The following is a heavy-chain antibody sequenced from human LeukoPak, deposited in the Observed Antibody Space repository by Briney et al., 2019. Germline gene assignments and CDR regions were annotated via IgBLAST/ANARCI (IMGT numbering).Heavy chain of an antibody. CDR2: IYTSGST. CDR3: ARERRKNSGSYGAFDI. CDR1: GGSISRGSYY. J-gene: IGHJ3*02. Sequence: SETLSLTCTVSGGSISRGSYYWSWIRQPAGKGLEWIGRIYTSGSTNYNPSLKSRVTISVDTSKNQFSLKLSSVTAADTAVYYCARERRKNSGSYGAFDIWGQGTMVTVSS. D-gene: IGHD1-26*01. V-gene: IGHV4-61*02.